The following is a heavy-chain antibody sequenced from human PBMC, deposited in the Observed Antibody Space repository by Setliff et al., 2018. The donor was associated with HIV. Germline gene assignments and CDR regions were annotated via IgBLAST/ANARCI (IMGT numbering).Heavy chain of an antibody. V-gene: IGHV3-11*06. CDR2: ISGGSTSHM. J-gene: IGHJ5*02. D-gene: IGHD1-20*01. Sequence: PGESLKISCAASGFTFSDHYMSWIRQAPGKGLEWVSYISGGSTSHMNYADSVKGRFTISRDNAKNSLYLQMNSLRAEDTAVCYCARYKWNNWIFGWFDPWGQGTQVTVSS. CDR3: ARYKWNNWIFGWFDP. CDR1: GFTFSDHY.